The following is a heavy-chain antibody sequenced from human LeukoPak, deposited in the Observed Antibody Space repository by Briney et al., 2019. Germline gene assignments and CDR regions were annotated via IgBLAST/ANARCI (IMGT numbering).Heavy chain of an antibody. CDR1: GGSISSSSYY. J-gene: IGHJ6*03. CDR3: ARENYDFWSGYTYYYYMDV. Sequence: PSETLSLTCTVSGGSISSSSYYWGWIRQPPGKGLEWIGSIYYSGSTYYNPSLKSRVTISVDTSKNQFSLKLSSVTAADTAVYYCARENYDFWSGYTYYYYMDVWGKGTTVTVSS. D-gene: IGHD3-3*01. CDR2: IYYSGST. V-gene: IGHV4-39*02.